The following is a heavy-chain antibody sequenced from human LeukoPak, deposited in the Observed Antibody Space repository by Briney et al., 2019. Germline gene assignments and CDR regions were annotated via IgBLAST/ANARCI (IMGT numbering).Heavy chain of an antibody. J-gene: IGHJ4*02. D-gene: IGHD3-10*01. CDR3: ARDHGTPGFGSYYFDY. CDR2: IYSGGST. CDR1: GFTVSSNY. V-gene: IGHV3-66*01. Sequence: GGSLRLSCAASGFTVSSNYMSWVRQAPGKGLEWVSVIYSGGSTYYAASVKGRFTISRDNSKNTLYLQMNSLRAEDTAVYYCARDHGTPGFGSYYFDYWGQGTLVTVSS.